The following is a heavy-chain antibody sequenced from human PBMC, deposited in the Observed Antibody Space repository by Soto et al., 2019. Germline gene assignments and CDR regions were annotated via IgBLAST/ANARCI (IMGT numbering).Heavy chain of an antibody. D-gene: IGHD6-6*01. CDR3: AKDWQLVPGYFDY. Sequence: EVQLLESGGGLVQPGGSLRLSCAASGFTFSSYAMSWVRQAPGKGLEWVSAISGSGGSTYYADSVKGRFTISRDNSKNTLYLQMNSLRAEDTAVYYGAKDWQLVPGYFDYWGQGTLVTVSS. CDR2: ISGSGGST. V-gene: IGHV3-23*01. CDR1: GFTFSSYA. J-gene: IGHJ4*02.